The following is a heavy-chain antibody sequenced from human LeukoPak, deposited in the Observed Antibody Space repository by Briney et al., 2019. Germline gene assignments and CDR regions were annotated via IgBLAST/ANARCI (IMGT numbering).Heavy chain of an antibody. J-gene: IGHJ3*02. CDR2: IYYSGST. CDR1: GGSISSYY. Sequence: KTSETLSLTCTVSGGSISSYYWSWIRQPPGKGLEWIGYIYYSGSTNYNPSLKSRVTISVDTSKNQFSLKLTSVTAADTAVYYCARARYANAWYAFDISGQGTMVTVSS. V-gene: IGHV4-59*01. D-gene: IGHD2-2*01. CDR3: ARARYANAWYAFDI.